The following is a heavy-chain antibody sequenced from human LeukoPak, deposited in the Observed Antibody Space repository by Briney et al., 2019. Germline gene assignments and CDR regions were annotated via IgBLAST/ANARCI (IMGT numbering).Heavy chain of an antibody. V-gene: IGHV3-48*04. D-gene: IGHD6-13*01. Sequence: GGSLRLSCAASGFTFSYYSMNWVRQAPGKGLEWVSYISSSSSNIYYADSVKGRFTVSRDNAKNTLYLQMNSLRAEDTAVYYCASFSSPDYWGQGTLVTVSS. CDR3: ASFSSPDY. J-gene: IGHJ4*02. CDR1: GFTFSYYS. CDR2: ISSSSSNI.